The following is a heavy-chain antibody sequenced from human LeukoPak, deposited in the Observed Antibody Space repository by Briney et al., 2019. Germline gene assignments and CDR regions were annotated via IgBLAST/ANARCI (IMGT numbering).Heavy chain of an antibody. CDR3: ARVVGGQLVVYYYYGMDV. J-gene: IGHJ6*02. CDR1: GYTFTGYY. V-gene: IGHV1-2*02. CDR2: INPNSGGT. Sequence: GASVKVSCKASGYTFTGYYMHWVRQAPGQGLEWMGWINPNSGGTNYAQKFQGRVTMTRDTSISTAYMELSRLRSDDTAVYYCARVVGGQLVVYYYYGMDVWGQGTTVTVSS. D-gene: IGHD6-6*01.